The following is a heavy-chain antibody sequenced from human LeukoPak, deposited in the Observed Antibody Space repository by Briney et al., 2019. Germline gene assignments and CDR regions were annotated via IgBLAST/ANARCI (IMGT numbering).Heavy chain of an antibody. J-gene: IGHJ3*02. Sequence: ASVKVSCKASGGTFSSYDINWVRQATGQGLEWMGWMNPNSGNTGYAQKFQGRVTITRNTSISTAYMELSSLRSEDTAVYYCARTIAAAEIDAFDIWGQGTMVTVSS. CDR3: ARTIAAAEIDAFDI. D-gene: IGHD6-13*01. CDR1: GGTFSSYD. V-gene: IGHV1-8*03. CDR2: MNPNSGNT.